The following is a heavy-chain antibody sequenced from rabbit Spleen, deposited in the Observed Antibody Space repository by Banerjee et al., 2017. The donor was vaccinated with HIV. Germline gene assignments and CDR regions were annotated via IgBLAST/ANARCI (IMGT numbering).Heavy chain of an antibody. CDR1: GFSFSSSYY. J-gene: IGHJ4*01. CDR2: IYGGSSGST. Sequence: QSLEESGGDLVKPGASLTLTCTASGFSFSSSYYMCWVRQAPGKGLECIACIYGGSSGSTYYASWAKGRFTISKTSSTTMTLQMTSLTAADTATYFCARGSATMTMVITGFYFNFWGPGTLVTVS. V-gene: IGHV1S40*01. CDR3: ARGSATMTMVITGFYFNF. D-gene: IGHD2-1*01.